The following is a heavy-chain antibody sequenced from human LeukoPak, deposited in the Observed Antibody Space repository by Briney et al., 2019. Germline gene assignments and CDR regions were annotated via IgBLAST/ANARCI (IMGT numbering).Heavy chain of an antibody. Sequence: PGGSLRLSCAASGFTFSSYEMNWVRQAPGKGLEWVADINQDGSEKYYVDSVKGRFTISRDNAKNSLYLQMNGLRAEDTAVYYCVGLGANWGQGTLVTVSS. V-gene: IGHV3-7*01. CDR2: INQDGSEK. CDR1: GFTFSSYE. CDR3: VGLGAN. D-gene: IGHD3/OR15-3a*01. J-gene: IGHJ4*02.